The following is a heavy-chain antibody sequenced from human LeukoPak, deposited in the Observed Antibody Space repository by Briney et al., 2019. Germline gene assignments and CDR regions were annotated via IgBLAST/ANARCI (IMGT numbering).Heavy chain of an antibody. CDR3: ARAGGSTVSHSDY. D-gene: IGHD4-17*01. CDR1: GFTFSSYS. J-gene: IGHJ4*02. CDR2: ISSSTSYI. Sequence: GGSLRLSCAASGFTFSSYSMNWIRRAPGKGLEWVSSISSSTSYIYYADSVKGRFTISKDNAKNSLYLQMNSLRAEDTAVYYCARAGGSTVSHSDYWGQGALVTVSS. V-gene: IGHV3-21*01.